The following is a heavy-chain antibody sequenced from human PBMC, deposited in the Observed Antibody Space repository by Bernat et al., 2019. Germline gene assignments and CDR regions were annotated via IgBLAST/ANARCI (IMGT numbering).Heavy chain of an antibody. CDR1: GFTFNSYS. J-gene: IGHJ6*02. CDR2: ISSRSSNI. D-gene: IGHD4-17*01. V-gene: IGHV3-48*01. Sequence: EVQLVESGGGLVQPGGSLRLSCAASGFTFNSYSMNWVRQAPGKGLEWVSYISSRSSNIYYADSVKGRFTISRDNAKNSLYLQLNSLRAEDTVVYYCARVSMTTVNGMDVWGQGTTVTVSS. CDR3: ARVSMTTVNGMDV.